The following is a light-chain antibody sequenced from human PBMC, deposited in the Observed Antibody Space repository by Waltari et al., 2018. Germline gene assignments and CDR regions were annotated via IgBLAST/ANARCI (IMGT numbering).Light chain of an antibody. CDR2: GAS. J-gene: IGKJ5*01. Sequence: EIVMTQSPATLSVSPGGRATLPCRASQSVSSDLAWYQQKPGQAPRLLFYGASTRATGIPARFSGSGSGTDFTLSISSLQSEDFALYYCQQYNDWPKITFGQGTRLEIK. CDR3: QQYNDWPKIT. V-gene: IGKV3-15*01. CDR1: QSVSSD.